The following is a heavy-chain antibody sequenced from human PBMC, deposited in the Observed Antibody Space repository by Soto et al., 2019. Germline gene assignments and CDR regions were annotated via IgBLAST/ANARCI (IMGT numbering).Heavy chain of an antibody. CDR1: GFTVSGNY. CDR3: ASTRGSSYDY. Sequence: EVQLVETGGGLIQPGGSLRLSCAASGFTVSGNYMTWVRQAPGKGLEWVSVIYNGGGTYYADSVKGRFTISRDTSKNTLYLQMNSLRAEDTAVYYCASTRGSSYDYWGQGTLVTVSS. CDR2: IYNGGGT. D-gene: IGHD6-6*01. V-gene: IGHV3-53*02. J-gene: IGHJ4*02.